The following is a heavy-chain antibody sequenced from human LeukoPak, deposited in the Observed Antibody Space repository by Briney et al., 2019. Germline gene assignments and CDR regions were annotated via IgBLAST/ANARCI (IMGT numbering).Heavy chain of an antibody. V-gene: IGHV3-53*01. D-gene: IGHD3-22*01. CDR3: ARAPEYDSSGYHFDY. CDR2: IHSGGST. Sequence: GGSLRLSCAASGFTGSSTYMSWVRQAPGKGLEWVSVIHSGGSTYYADSVKGRFTISRDHSKNTLYLHMNGLRAEDTAVYYCARAPEYDSSGYHFDYWGQGTLVTVSS. CDR1: GFTGSSTY. J-gene: IGHJ4*02.